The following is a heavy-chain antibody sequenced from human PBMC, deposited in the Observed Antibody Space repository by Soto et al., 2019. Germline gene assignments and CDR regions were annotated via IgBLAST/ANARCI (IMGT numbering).Heavy chain of an antibody. CDR2: INHSGST. D-gene: IGHD5-18*01. J-gene: IGHJ4*02. V-gene: IGHV4-34*01. CDR1: GGSFSGYY. CDR3: ARGPGYRPNDY. Sequence: SETLSLTCAVYGGSFSGYYWSWIRQPPGKGLEWIGEINHSGSTNYNPSLKSRVTISVDTSKNQFSLKLSSVTAADTAVYYCARGPGYRPNDYWGQGTLVTVSS.